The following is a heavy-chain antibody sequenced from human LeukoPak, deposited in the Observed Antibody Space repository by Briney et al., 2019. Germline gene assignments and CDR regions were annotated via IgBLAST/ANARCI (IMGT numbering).Heavy chain of an antibody. CDR2: ISYDGSNK. D-gene: IGHD5-18*01. V-gene: IGHV3-30-3*01. J-gene: IGHJ4*02. CDR1: GFTFSDCT. CDR3: ARDIGYSYGHAFDY. Sequence: GGSLRLSCAASGFTFSDCTMHWVRQAPGQGLEWVALISYDGSNKYYAVSVKGRFTISRDNSKNTLYLQMNSLRTEDTAVYYCARDIGYSYGHAFDYWGQGTLVTVSS.